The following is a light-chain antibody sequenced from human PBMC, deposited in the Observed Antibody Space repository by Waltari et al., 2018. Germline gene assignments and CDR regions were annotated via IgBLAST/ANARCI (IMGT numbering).Light chain of an antibody. CDR3: QQYYSAPRT. J-gene: IGKJ1*01. V-gene: IGKV4-1*01. Sequence: DIVMTQSPDSLAVSLGERATINCKSSQSILYSSNNKNYLTWYQQKPGQPPKGLIYWASTRESGVPDRFSRSGSGTTFTLTISSLQAEDVAVYYCQQYYSAPRTFGQGTKVEIK. CDR1: QSILYSSNNKNY. CDR2: WAS.